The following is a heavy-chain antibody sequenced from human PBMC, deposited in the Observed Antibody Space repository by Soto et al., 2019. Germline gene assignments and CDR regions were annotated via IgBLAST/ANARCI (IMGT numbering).Heavy chain of an antibody. J-gene: IGHJ6*02. CDR2: IYYSGST. Sequence: NPSETLSLTCTVSGGSISSSSYYWGWIRQPPGRGLEWIGSIYYSGSTYYNPSLKSRVTISVDTSKNQFSLKLSSVTAADTAVYYCARRRDGEYSSSGSMDVWGQGTTVTVSS. CDR3: ARRRDGEYSSSGSMDV. CDR1: GGSISSSSYY. V-gene: IGHV4-39*01. D-gene: IGHD6-6*01.